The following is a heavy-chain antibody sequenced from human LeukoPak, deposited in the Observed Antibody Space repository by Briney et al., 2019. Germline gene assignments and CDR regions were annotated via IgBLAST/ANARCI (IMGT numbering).Heavy chain of an antibody. J-gene: IGHJ4*02. CDR2: ISFDGRNK. CDR3: AKDTPSGWSDY. D-gene: IGHD6-19*01. Sequence: GRSLRLSCAASGFIFSSYGMHWVRQAPGKGLEWVAVISFDGRNKFYADSVKGRFTISRDDSKNTLALQMNSLRPEDTAVYYCAKDTPSGWSDYWGQGTLVTVSS. V-gene: IGHV3-30*18. CDR1: GFIFSSYG.